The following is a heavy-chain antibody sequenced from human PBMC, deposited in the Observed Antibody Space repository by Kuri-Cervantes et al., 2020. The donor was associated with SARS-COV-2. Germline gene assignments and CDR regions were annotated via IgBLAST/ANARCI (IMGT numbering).Heavy chain of an antibody. CDR1: GYTFTSYD. V-gene: IGHV1-8*03. J-gene: IGHJ6*03. CDR3: ARSSSSSVYYYYYMDV. CDR2: MNPNSGNT. D-gene: IGHD6-6*01. Sequence: SVKVSCKASGYTFTSYDINWVRQATGQGLEWMGWMNPNSGNTGYAQKFQGRVTITRNTSISTAYMELSSLRSEDTAVYYCARSSSSSVYYYYYMDVWGKGTTVTVSS.